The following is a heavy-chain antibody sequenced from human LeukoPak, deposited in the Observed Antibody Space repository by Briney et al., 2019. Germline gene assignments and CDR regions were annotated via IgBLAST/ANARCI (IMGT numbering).Heavy chain of an antibody. CDR3: ARDNDFWSGYYL. CDR2: IYTSGST. CDR1: GGSISSGSYY. D-gene: IGHD3-3*01. V-gene: IGHV4-61*02. Sequence: PSETLSLTCTVSGGSISSGSYYWSWIRQPAGKGLEWIGRIYTSGSTNYNPSLKSRVTISVDTSKNQFSLKLSSVTAADTAVYYCARDNDFWSGYYLWGQGTLVTVSS. J-gene: IGHJ4*02.